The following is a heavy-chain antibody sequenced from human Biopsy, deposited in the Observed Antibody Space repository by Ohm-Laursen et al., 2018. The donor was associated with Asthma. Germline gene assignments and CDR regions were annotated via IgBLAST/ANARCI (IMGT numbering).Heavy chain of an antibody. V-gene: IGHV3-53*01. CDR3: ARGDSSNWSHYYFDY. Sequence: SLRLSCAASGFIFDDYIIHWVRQAPGKGLEWVSVIYSGGTSHTADSVRGRFTISRDYSKNTLYLQMHSLRAEDTAVYYCARGDSSNWSHYYFDYWGPGTLVTVSS. J-gene: IGHJ4*02. CDR2: IYSGGTS. CDR1: GFIFDDYI. D-gene: IGHD3-22*01.